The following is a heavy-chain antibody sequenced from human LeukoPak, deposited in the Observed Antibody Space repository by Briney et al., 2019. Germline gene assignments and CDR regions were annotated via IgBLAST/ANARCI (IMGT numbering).Heavy chain of an antibody. CDR3: ARPLRVTMIRGAAFRASSDFDP. V-gene: IGHV1-2*02. CDR1: GYTFSGYY. D-gene: IGHD3-10*01. CDR2: INPNSGGT. J-gene: IGHJ5*02. Sequence: ASVKVSCKASGYTFSGYYIHWVRQAPGQGLEWMGWINPNSGGTKYAQNFQDRVTMTRDTSISTAYMELSRLSSDDTAVYYCARPLRVTMIRGAAFRASSDFDPWGQGTLVTVSS.